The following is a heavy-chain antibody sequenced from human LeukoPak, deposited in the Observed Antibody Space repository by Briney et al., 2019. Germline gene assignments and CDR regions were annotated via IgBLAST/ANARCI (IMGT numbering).Heavy chain of an antibody. D-gene: IGHD6-25*01. CDR3: VRARYSSAWFDS. J-gene: IGHJ5*01. CDR1: GYIFDRYD. V-gene: IGHV1-8*01. CDR2: VNPKTANT. Sequence: ASVRVSCKASGYIFDRYDINWVRQATGKGLEWMGWVNPKTANTGYAQKFQGRVNMTSDTPMTTAYMELNSLKSEDTAVYYCVRARYSSAWFDSWGHGTLVIVSS.